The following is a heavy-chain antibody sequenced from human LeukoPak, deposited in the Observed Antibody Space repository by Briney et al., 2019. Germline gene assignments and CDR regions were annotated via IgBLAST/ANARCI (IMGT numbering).Heavy chain of an antibody. V-gene: IGHV1-24*01. CDR3: ATRHPIFGVVIIADWFDP. CDR1: GYPLTELS. CDR2: FDPEDGET. J-gene: IGHJ5*02. D-gene: IGHD3-3*01. Sequence: ASVKVSCKVSGYPLTELSMHWVRQAPGKGLEWMGGFDPEDGETIYAQKFQGRVTMTEDTSTDTAYMELSSLRSEDTAGYYCATRHPIFGVVIIADWFDPWGQGTLVTVSS.